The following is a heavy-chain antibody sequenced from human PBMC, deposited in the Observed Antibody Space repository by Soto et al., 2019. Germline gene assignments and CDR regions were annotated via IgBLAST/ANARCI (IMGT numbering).Heavy chain of an antibody. D-gene: IGHD2-2*02. Sequence: PSETLSLTCAVYGGSFSGYYWSWIRQPPGKGLEWIGEINHSGNTNYNPSLKSRVTISVDTSKNQFSLKLSSVTAADTAVYYCARAVVVVPAAIRNYYYYYGMDVWGQGTTVTVSS. CDR1: GGSFSGYY. V-gene: IGHV4-34*01. J-gene: IGHJ6*02. CDR2: INHSGNT. CDR3: ARAVVVVPAAIRNYYYYYGMDV.